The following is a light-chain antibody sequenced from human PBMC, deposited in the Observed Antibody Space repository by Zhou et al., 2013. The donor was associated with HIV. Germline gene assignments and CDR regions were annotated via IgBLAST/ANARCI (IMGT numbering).Light chain of an antibody. Sequence: DIRMTQSPSSLSASVGDRVTITCRASQRISNYLNWYQQKPGKAPKLLIYFTSNLQSGVPSRFSGSGSGTEFTLAISSLQPDDFGTYYCQQCNSYPYTFGQGTKLEIK. CDR1: QRISNY. V-gene: IGKV1-39*01. CDR2: FTS. CDR3: QQCNSYPYT. J-gene: IGKJ2*01.